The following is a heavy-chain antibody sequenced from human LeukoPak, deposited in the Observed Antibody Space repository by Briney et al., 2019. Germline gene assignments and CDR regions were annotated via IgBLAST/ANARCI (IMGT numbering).Heavy chain of an antibody. J-gene: IGHJ5*02. Sequence: PGGSLRLSCAASGFTFSSYAMSWVRQAPGKGLEWVSAISGSGGSTYYADSVKGRFTISRDNSKNTLYLQMNSLRAEDTAVYYCAKDVSGAGIAVAGTYDWFDPRGQGALVTVSS. CDR1: GFTFSSYA. V-gene: IGHV3-23*01. CDR2: ISGSGGST. CDR3: AKDVSGAGIAVAGTYDWFDP. D-gene: IGHD6-19*01.